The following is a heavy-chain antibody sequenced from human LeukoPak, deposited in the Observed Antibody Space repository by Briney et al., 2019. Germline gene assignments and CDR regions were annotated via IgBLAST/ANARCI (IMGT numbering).Heavy chain of an antibody. CDR2: ISSSSSYI. J-gene: IGHJ3*02. V-gene: IGHV3-21*01. D-gene: IGHD6-13*01. Sequence: GGSLGLSCAASGFTFSSYSMNWVRQAPGKGLEWVSSISSSSSYIYYADSVKGRFTISRDNAKNSLYLQMNSPRAEDTAVYYCARGLIAAAGTNAFGIWGQGTMVTVSS. CDR3: ARGLIAAAGTNAFGI. CDR1: GFTFSSYS.